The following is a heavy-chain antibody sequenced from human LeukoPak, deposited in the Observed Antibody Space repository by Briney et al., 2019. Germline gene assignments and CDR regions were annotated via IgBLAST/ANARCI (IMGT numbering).Heavy chain of an antibody. CDR3: AREIYDTSRYYATYYFDY. Sequence: GSLRLSCAASGFSFSSYWMMWVRQTPGKALEWVANIRQDGGEKYYVDSAKGRFTISRDNAKNSLYLQMNSLRAEDTAVYYCAREIYDTSRYYATYYFDYWGQGTLVTVSS. D-gene: IGHD3-22*01. CDR2: IRQDGGEK. V-gene: IGHV3-7*01. CDR1: GFSFSSYW. J-gene: IGHJ4*02.